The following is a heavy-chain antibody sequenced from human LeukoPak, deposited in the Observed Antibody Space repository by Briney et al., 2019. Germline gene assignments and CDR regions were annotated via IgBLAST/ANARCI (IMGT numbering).Heavy chain of an antibody. CDR1: GGSISSYY. J-gene: IGHJ6*03. Sequence: PSETLSLTCTVSGGSISSYYWSWIRQPPGKGLEWIGYIYYSGSANYNPSLKSRVTMSVDTSKNQFSLKLSSVTAADTAVYYCARVGGWPPRYYYYYMDVWGKGTTVTVSS. CDR3: ARVGGWPPRYYYYYMDV. D-gene: IGHD2-15*01. V-gene: IGHV4-59*12. CDR2: IYYSGSA.